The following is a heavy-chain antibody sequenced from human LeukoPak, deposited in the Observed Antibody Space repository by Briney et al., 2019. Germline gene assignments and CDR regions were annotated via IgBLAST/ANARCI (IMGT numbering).Heavy chain of an antibody. J-gene: IGHJ6*03. CDR3: ARDQSYYNYMDV. CDR1: GYSISSGYY. CDR2: IYHSGST. V-gene: IGHV4-38-2*02. Sequence: SETLSLTCTVSGYSISSGYYWGWIRQPPGKGLEWIGSIYHSGSTYYNPSLKSRVTISVDTSKNQFSLKLSSVTAADTAVYYCARDQSYYNYMDVWGKGTTVTVSS.